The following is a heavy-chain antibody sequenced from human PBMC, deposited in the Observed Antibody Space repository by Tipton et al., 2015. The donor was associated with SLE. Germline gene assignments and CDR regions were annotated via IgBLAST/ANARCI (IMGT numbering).Heavy chain of an antibody. V-gene: IGHV3-30*02. J-gene: IGHJ4*02. Sequence: SLRLSCAASGFTFSSYGMHWVRQAPGKGLEWVAFIRYDGSNKYYADSVKGRFTITRDNSKNTLYLQMNSLRAEDTAVYYCANSLYSGGYYFDYWGQGTLVTVSS. D-gene: IGHD1-26*01. CDR1: GFTFSSYG. CDR2: IRYDGSNK. CDR3: ANSLYSGGYYFDY.